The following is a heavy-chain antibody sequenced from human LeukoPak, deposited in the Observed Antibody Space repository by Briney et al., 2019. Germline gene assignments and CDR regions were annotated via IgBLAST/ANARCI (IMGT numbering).Heavy chain of an antibody. J-gene: IGHJ4*02. CDR2: IKRDGSEK. Sequence: GGSLRLSCAASKFMFSTYCMGWVRQTPGKGLEWVANIKRDGSEKYSVDSVKGRFTISRDNAKNSLYLQMNSLRAEDTAVYYCARVILSIPQQGADEPFFFDFWGQGTPVTVSS. D-gene: IGHD3-3*02. CDR1: KFMFSTYC. V-gene: IGHV3-7*03. CDR3: ARVILSIPQQGADEPFFFDF.